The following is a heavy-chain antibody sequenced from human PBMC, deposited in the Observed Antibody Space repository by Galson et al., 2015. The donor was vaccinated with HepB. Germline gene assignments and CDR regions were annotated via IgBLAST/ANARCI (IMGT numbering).Heavy chain of an antibody. CDR3: ARDRAIITMIVVVTPGH. CDR2: ISAYNGNT. J-gene: IGHJ4*02. CDR1: GYTFTSYG. V-gene: IGHV1-18*01. Sequence: SVKVSCKASGYTFTSYGISWVRQAPGQGLEWMGWISAYNGNTNYAQKLQGRVTMTTDTSTSTAYMELRSLRSDDTAVYYCARDRAIITMIVVVTPGHWGQGTLVTVSS. D-gene: IGHD3-22*01.